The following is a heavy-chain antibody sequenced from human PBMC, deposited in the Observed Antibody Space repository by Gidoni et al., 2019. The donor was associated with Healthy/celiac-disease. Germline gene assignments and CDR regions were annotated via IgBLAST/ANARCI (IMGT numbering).Heavy chain of an antibody. Sequence: EVQLLESGGCLIQPGGSLRLSCAASRFTFRSSAMSWVRQAPGKGLEWVSAISGSGGSTYYADSVKGRFTISRDNSKNTLYLQMNSLRAEDTAVYYCAKDRDYYGSGSKDYWGQGTLVTVSS. CDR3: AKDRDYYGSGSKDY. CDR2: ISGSGGST. V-gene: IGHV3-23*01. J-gene: IGHJ4*02. CDR1: RFTFRSSA. D-gene: IGHD3-10*01.